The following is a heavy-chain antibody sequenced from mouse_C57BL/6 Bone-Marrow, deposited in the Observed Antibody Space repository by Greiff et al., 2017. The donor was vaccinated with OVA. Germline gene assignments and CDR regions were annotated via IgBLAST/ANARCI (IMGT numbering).Heavy chain of an antibody. CDR2: IYPGDGDT. CDR3: ARGDYSNSYWYFDV. D-gene: IGHD2-5*01. CDR1: GYAFSSSW. J-gene: IGHJ1*03. Sequence: VMLVESGPELVKPGASVKISCKASGYAFSSSWMNWVKQRPGKGLEWIGRIYPGDGDTNYNGKFKGKATLTADKSSSTAYMQLSSLTSEDSAVYFCARGDYSNSYWYFDVWGTGTTVTVSS. V-gene: IGHV1-82*01.